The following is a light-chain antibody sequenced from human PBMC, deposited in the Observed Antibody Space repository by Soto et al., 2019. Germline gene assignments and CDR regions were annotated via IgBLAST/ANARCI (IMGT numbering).Light chain of an antibody. CDR3: QQYSRAPIT. Sequence: EIVLTQSPCTLSLSPGEGATLSCRASQSVSRNYLAWYQQKPGQAPRLLIYTASRRATGSPDRFSGSGSGTDFTLTISRLEPEDSAVYYCQQYSRAPITFGQGTRLEIK. J-gene: IGKJ5*01. V-gene: IGKV3-20*01. CDR1: QSVSRNY. CDR2: TAS.